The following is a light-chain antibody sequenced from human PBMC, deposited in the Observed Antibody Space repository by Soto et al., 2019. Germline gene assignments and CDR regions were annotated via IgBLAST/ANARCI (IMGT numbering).Light chain of an antibody. CDR3: QSYDSSLSVWV. CDR1: SSDVGGYNF. Sequence: QSALTQPPSASGSPGQSVTVSCTGTSSDVGGYNFVSWYQQHPGKAPKLMIYEVSQRPSGVPDRFSGSKSGNTASLTVSGLQAEDEGDYYCQSYDSSLSVWVFGGGTKLTVL. CDR2: EVS. J-gene: IGLJ3*02. V-gene: IGLV2-8*01.